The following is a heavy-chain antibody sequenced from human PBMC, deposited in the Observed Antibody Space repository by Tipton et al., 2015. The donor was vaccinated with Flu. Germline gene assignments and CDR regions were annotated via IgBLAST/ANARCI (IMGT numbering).Heavy chain of an antibody. CDR3: ARVSSSSSWSQDSYFEL. J-gene: IGHJ2*01. D-gene: IGHD6-13*01. CDR1: GGSISSGSYY. Sequence: TLSLTCTDSGGSISSGSYYWSWIRQPPGKGLEWIGYIYYSGSTNYNPSLTSLVTISVDTSKNQFSQKLSSVTAAVTAVSYCARVSSSSSWSQDSYFELWGRGTLVAVSS. CDR2: IYYSGST. V-gene: IGHV4-61*01.